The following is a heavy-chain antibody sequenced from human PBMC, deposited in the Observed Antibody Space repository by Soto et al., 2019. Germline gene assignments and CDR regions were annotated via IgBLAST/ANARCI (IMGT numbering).Heavy chain of an antibody. CDR3: ARGVSAGVDY. Sequence: ASVKVSCKASGYSFTSLDINWVRQTAGQGLEWMGWMEPSTGRTGYAQKFQGRVTMTRDTSINTAYMELTTLTSDDTAFYYCARGVSAGVDYWGQGALVTVSS. V-gene: IGHV1-8*01. J-gene: IGHJ4*02. CDR1: GYSFTSLD. CDR2: MEPSTGRT. D-gene: IGHD1-26*01.